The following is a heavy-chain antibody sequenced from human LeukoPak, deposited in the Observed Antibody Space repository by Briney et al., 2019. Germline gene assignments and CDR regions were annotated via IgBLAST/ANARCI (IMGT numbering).Heavy chain of an antibody. CDR3: ARAVVVTAMGWYFDL. CDR2: ISSSSSYI. D-gene: IGHD2-21*02. Sequence: GGSLRLSCAASGFTFSSYSMNWVRQAPGKGLEWVSSISSSSSYIYYADSAKGRFTISRDNAKNSLYLQMNSLRAEDTAVYYCARAVVVTAMGWYFDLWGRGTLVTVSS. V-gene: IGHV3-21*01. CDR1: GFTFSSYS. J-gene: IGHJ2*01.